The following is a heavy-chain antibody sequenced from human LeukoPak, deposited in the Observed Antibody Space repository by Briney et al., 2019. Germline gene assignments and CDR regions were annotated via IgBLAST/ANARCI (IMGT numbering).Heavy chain of an antibody. CDR2: IYYSGET. D-gene: IGHD3-10*01. J-gene: IGHJ4*02. V-gene: IGHV4-39*01. CDR1: RGSIRSRSFY. Sequence: PSETLSLTCTVSRGSIRSRSFYWGWVRQPPGKGLEWIGSIYYSGETYFNPSLRSRVTISVDTSKTQFYLHLSNVTAADTVVYYCAISVSGSSEPYFDDWGQGSLVTVSS. CDR3: AISVSGSSEPYFDD.